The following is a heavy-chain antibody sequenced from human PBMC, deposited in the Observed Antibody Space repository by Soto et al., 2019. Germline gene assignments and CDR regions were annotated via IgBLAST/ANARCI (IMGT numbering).Heavy chain of an antibody. CDR2: IKSEPNGGTT. D-gene: IGHD2-15*01. CDR1: GFIFSNAW. Sequence: EQLVESGGGLVKPGGSLRLSCEGSGFIFSNAWMNWVRQAPGQGLEWVGRIKSEPNGGTTDYAAPVKGRFTVSRDDSKRTVYLQMNSLKAEDTAVYYCATGGYHFDYWGQGTLVTVSS. J-gene: IGHJ4*02. CDR3: ATGGYHFDY. V-gene: IGHV3-15*01.